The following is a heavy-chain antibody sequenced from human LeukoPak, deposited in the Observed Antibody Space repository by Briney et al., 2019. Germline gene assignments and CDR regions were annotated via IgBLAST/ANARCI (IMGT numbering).Heavy chain of an antibody. CDR3: ARGSPSYGGIVFDY. V-gene: IGHV3-48*03. CDR1: GFTFSSYE. D-gene: IGHD4-23*01. CDR2: ISRSGSTI. Sequence: GGSLRLSCAASGFTFSSYEMNWVRQAPGKGLEWVSYISRSGSTIYYTDSMKGRFTISRDNAKKSLFLQMNSLRAEDTAVYYCARGSPSYGGIVFDYWGQGTPVTVSS. J-gene: IGHJ4*02.